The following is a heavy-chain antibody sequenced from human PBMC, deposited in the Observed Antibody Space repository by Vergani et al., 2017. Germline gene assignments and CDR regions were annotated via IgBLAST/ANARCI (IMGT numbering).Heavy chain of an antibody. J-gene: IGHJ3*02. CDR3: ARQVWVSQGVGAFET. D-gene: IGHD3-16*01. V-gene: IGHV4-38-2*01. Sequence: QVQLQESGPGLVKPSETLSLTCAVSGYSISSGYYWGWIRQPPGKGLEWIGSIYHSGSTYYNPSLKSRVTISVETSKNQFSLRLTTLTAADTAVYYCARQVWVSQGVGAFETWGRGTEVSVSS. CDR1: GYSISSGYY. CDR2: IYHSGST.